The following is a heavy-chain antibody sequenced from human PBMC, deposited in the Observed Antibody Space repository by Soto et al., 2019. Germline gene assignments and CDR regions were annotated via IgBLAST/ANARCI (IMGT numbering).Heavy chain of an antibody. CDR3: AKDMSSGYYPNFDY. V-gene: IGHV3-30*18. D-gene: IGHD3-22*01. CDR1: GFTFSSYG. J-gene: IGHJ4*02. CDR2: ISYDGSNK. Sequence: SLRLSCAASGFTFSSYGMLWVRQAPGKGLEWVAVISYDGSNKYYADSVKGRFTISRDNSKNTLYLQMNSLRAEDTAVYYCAKDMSSGYYPNFDYWGEGTLGTGSS.